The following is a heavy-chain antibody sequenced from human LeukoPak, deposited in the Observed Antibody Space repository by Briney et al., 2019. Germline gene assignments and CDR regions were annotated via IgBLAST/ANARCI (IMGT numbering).Heavy chain of an antibody. CDR1: GIPFSDFY. CDR2: ISSSSSYT. J-gene: IGHJ4*02. Sequence: GGSLRLSCVVYGIPFSDFYMNWIRQAPGKGLEWISYISSSSSYTDYAKSVKGRFTISRDNAKSALYLQMNDLRVDDTALYYCAAGTAADYWGQGTLALVSS. CDR3: AAGTAADY. V-gene: IGHV3-11*03. D-gene: IGHD6-13*01.